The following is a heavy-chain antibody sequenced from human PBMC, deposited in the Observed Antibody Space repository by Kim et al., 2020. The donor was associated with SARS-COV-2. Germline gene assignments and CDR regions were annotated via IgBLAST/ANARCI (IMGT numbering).Heavy chain of an antibody. Sequence: PSLKSRVTISVDTSKNQFSLKLSSVTAADTAVYYCARLGVEGKQLVLFFDYWGQGTLVTVSS. J-gene: IGHJ4*02. CDR3: ARLGVEGKQLVLFFDY. D-gene: IGHD6-6*01. V-gene: IGHV4-39*01.